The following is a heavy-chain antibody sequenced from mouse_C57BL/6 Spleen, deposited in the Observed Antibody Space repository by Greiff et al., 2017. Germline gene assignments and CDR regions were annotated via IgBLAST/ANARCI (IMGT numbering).Heavy chain of an antibody. CDR1: GFAFSSSW. D-gene: IGHD1-1*01. J-gene: IGHJ1*03. V-gene: IGHV1-82*01. CDR3: ADTVVAKCWYFEG. Sequence: QVQLQQSGPELVKPGASVKISCKASGFAFSSSWMNWVKQRPGKGLEWIGRIYPGAGDTNYNGKCTGKATLTADKSSSPAYMQLSSLSSEASAVSFCADTVVAKCWYFEGWGTGTTVTVA. CDR2: IYPGAGDT.